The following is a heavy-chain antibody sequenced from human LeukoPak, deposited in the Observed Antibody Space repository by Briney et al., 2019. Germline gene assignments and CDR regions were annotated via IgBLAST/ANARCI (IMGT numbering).Heavy chain of an antibody. V-gene: IGHV4-34*01. CDR3: ARPWYFDL. Sequence: PSETLSLTCAVYGGSFSGYYWSWIRQPPGKGLEWIGEINHSGSTNYNPSLKSRVTISVDTSKNQFSLKLSSMTAADTAVYYCARPWYFDLWGRGTLVTVSS. CDR2: INHSGST. J-gene: IGHJ2*01. CDR1: GGSFSGYY.